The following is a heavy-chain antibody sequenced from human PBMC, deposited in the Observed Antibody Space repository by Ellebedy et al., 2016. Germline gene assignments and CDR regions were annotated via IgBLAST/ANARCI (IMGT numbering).Heavy chain of an antibody. D-gene: IGHD2-2*01. Sequence: GGSLRLXCAASGFTFSNAWMSWVRQAPGKGLEWVGRIKSKTDGGTTDYAAPVKGRFTISRDDSKNTLYLQMNSLKTEDTAVYYCTTIVVVPAAQFDYWGQGTLVTVSS. CDR2: IKSKTDGGTT. CDR1: GFTFSNAW. CDR3: TTIVVVPAAQFDY. J-gene: IGHJ4*02. V-gene: IGHV3-15*01.